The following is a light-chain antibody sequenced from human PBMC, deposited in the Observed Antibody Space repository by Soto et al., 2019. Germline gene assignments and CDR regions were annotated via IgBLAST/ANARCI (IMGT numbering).Light chain of an antibody. J-gene: IGKJ2*01. CDR1: QSISSNY. CDR3: QQYGSSPLYT. CDR2: GAS. V-gene: IGKV3-20*01. Sequence: NVLTQSPGTLSLSPGEGATLSCRASQSISSNYLAWYQQNPGQAPRLLIYGASSRATGIPDRFSGSGSGTDFTLTISRLEPEDFAVYYCQQYGSSPLYTFGQGTKLEI.